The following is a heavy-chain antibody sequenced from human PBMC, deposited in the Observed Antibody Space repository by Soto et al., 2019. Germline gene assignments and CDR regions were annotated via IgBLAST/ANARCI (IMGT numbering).Heavy chain of an antibody. CDR1: GGTFSSYA. CDR2: IIPIFGTA. V-gene: IGHV1-69*13. CDR3: AREFLRWSGQSTESAPFIAGYYGMDV. Sequence: GASVKVSCKASGGTFSSYAMSWVRQAPGQGLEWMGGIIPIFGTANYAQKFQGRVTITADESTSTAYMELSSLRSEDTAVYYCAREFLRWSGQSTESAPFIAGYYGMDVWGQGTTVTVSS. J-gene: IGHJ6*02. D-gene: IGHD2-15*01.